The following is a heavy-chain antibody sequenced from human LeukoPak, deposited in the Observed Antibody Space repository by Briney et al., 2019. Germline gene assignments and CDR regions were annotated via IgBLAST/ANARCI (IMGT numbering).Heavy chain of an antibody. V-gene: IGHV3-20*04. CDR2: INWIGGST. Sequence: PGGSLRLSCAASGFTFDDNGMSWVRQAPGKGLEWVSGINWIGGSTGYADSVRGRFTISRDNAKNSQYLQMSSLRAEDTALYYCARNGGSGSYSAFDMWGQGTMVTVSS. D-gene: IGHD3-10*01. CDR1: GFTFDDNG. CDR3: ARNGGSGSYSAFDM. J-gene: IGHJ3*02.